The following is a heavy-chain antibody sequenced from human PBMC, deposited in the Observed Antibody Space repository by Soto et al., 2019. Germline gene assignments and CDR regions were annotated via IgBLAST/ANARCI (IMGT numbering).Heavy chain of an antibody. D-gene: IGHD4-4*01. Sequence: QVQLVQSGAEVKKPGSSVTVSCKASGGNFSNSGISWVRQAPGQGLEWMGGIVPLFGTTNYAHKFRGRVTFTADESTSTAYMEVASLRSEDTAVYYCAKDFSSKGWMGLNAPSDSWGQGILVSVSS. CDR2: IVPLFGTT. J-gene: IGHJ4*02. CDR3: AKDFSSKGWMGLNAPSDS. V-gene: IGHV1-69*01. CDR1: GGNFSNSG.